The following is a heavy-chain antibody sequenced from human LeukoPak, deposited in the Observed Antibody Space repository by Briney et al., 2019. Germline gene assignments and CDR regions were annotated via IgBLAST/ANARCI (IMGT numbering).Heavy chain of an antibody. Sequence: ASVKVSCKASGYTFPSYFMHWVRQAPGQGLEWMGIINPTGGSTTYAQKFQGRDTMTRDTSTSTVYMELSSLRSDDTAVYYCARTAARRFDYWGQGTLVTVSS. CDR3: ARTAARRFDY. D-gene: IGHD6-6*01. CDR1: GYTFPSYF. CDR2: INPTGGST. J-gene: IGHJ4*02. V-gene: IGHV1-46*01.